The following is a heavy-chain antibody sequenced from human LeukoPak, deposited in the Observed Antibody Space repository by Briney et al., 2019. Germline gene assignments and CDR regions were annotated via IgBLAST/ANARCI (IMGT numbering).Heavy chain of an antibody. D-gene: IGHD2-15*01. V-gene: IGHV4-39*01. CDR3: ARRGSGNGGTYAGMDV. J-gene: IGHJ6*02. CDR2: LLYTGNT. Sequence: PSETLSLTCTVAGGSISSSFHYWDWIRQAPGKGLEWMGSLLYTGNTWYNPSLKSRITMSVDTSKNQFYLRLSSVNAADTALYYCARRGSGNGGTYAGMDVWGQGTSVTVSS. CDR1: GGSISSSFHY.